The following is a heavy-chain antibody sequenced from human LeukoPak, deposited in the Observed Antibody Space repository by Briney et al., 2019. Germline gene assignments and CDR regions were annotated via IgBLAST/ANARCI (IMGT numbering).Heavy chain of an antibody. D-gene: IGHD3-22*01. V-gene: IGHV3-30*02. CDR2: IRNDGGNK. J-gene: IGHJ4*02. CDR1: GFTFCSYW. CDR3: AKDPTYYYDSSGPDY. Sequence: PGGSRRLSCAASGFTFCSYWMSWVRQAPGKGLEWVAFIRNDGGNKYTADSVKGRFTISRDNSKNTLYLQMNSLRPEDTAVYYCAKDPTYYYDSSGPDYWGQGTLVTVSS.